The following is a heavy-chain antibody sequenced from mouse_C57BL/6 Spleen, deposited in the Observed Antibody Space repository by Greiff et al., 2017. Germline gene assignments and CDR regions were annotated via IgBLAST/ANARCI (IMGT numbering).Heavy chain of an antibody. J-gene: IGHJ2*01. Sequence: VQLQQSGPELVKPGASVKISCKASGYAFSSSWMNWVKQRHGKGLEWIGRIYPGDGDTNYNGKFKGKATLTADKSSSTAYMQLSSLTSEDSAVYFCASQIYASYWGQGTTLTVSS. CDR2: IYPGDGDT. D-gene: IGHD1-1*01. CDR1: GYAFSSSW. CDR3: ASQIYASY. V-gene: IGHV1-82*01.